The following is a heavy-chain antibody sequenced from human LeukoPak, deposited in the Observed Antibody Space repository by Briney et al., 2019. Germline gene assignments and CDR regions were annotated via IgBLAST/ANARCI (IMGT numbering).Heavy chain of an antibody. D-gene: IGHD1-26*01. J-gene: IGHJ4*02. Sequence: PGGSLRLSCAASGFTFSSYWMTWVRQAPGKGLEWVANIRQDGGDKHYVDSVKGRFTISRDNAKNSLYLQMNGLRAEDTAVYYCLRDEVGATTEFDYWGQGTLVTVAS. V-gene: IGHV3-7*01. CDR3: LRDEVGATTEFDY. CDR1: GFTFSSYW. CDR2: IRQDGGDK.